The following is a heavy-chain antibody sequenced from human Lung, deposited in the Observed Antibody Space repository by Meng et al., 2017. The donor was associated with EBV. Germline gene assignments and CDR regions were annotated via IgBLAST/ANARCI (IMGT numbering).Heavy chain of an antibody. D-gene: IGHD2-2*01. V-gene: IGHV1-69*10. CDR3: AREIVVVPAALNWFDP. Sequence: QFQLVQSGAEVKTPGSSVKVPCKASGGTFSSYAISWVRQAPGQGLEWMGGIIPILGIANYAQKFQGRVTITADKSTSTDYMELSSLRSEDTAVYYCAREIVVVPAALNWFDPWGQGTLVTVSS. CDR2: IIPILGIA. CDR1: GGTFSSYA. J-gene: IGHJ5*02.